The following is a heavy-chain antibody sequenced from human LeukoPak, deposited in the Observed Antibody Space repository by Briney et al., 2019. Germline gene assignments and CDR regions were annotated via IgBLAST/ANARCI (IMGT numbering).Heavy chain of an antibody. CDR1: GFTFSNYW. V-gene: IGHV3-7*01. CDR3: ARRRCSSTSCFFDY. D-gene: IGHD2-2*01. Sequence: GSLRLSCAASGFTFSNYWMRWVRQAPGMGLEWVANIKQDGSEKYYVDSVKGRFTISRDNAKNSLYLQMNSLRAEDTAVFYCARRRCSSTSCFFDYWGQGTLVTVSS. CDR2: IKQDGSEK. J-gene: IGHJ4*02.